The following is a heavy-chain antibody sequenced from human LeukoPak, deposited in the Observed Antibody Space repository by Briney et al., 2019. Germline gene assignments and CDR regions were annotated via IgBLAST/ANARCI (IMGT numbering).Heavy chain of an antibody. CDR1: GFTFSSYA. D-gene: IGHD2-21*01. CDR3: ARDTRHNGMDV. Sequence: QPGRSLRLSCAASGFTFSSYAMHWVRQAPGKGLEWVAVISYDGSNKYYADSVKGRFTISRDNSKNTLYLQMNSLRAEDTAVYYCARDTRHNGMDVWGQGTTVTVSS. CDR2: ISYDGSNK. V-gene: IGHV3-30-3*01. J-gene: IGHJ6*02.